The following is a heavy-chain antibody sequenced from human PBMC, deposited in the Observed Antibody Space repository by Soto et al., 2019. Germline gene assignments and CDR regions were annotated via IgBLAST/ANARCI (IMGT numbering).Heavy chain of an antibody. J-gene: IGHJ3*02. V-gene: IGHV1-58*01. Sequence: ASVKVSCKASGFTFTSSAVQWVRQARGQRLEWIGWIVVGSGNTNYAQKFQERVTITRDMSTSTAYMELSSLRSEDTAVYYCAAAVAVAGPAAFDIWGQGTMVTVSS. CDR2: IVVGSGNT. D-gene: IGHD6-19*01. CDR3: AAAVAVAGPAAFDI. CDR1: GFTFTSSA.